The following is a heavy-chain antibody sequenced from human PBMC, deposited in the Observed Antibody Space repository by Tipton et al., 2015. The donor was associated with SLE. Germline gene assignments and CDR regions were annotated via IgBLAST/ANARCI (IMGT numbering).Heavy chain of an antibody. D-gene: IGHD2-8*02. J-gene: IGHJ2*01. CDR2: IYYTGST. Sequence: GLVKPSETLSLTCTVSGGSISSYYWSWIRQPPGKGLEWIGSIYYTGSTYYNPSLKSRVTISVDTSKNQFSLKLSSVTAADTAVYCCARHHRNPGYPGGYYFDLWGRGTLVTVSS. CDR1: GGSISSYY. CDR3: ARHHRNPGYPGGYYFDL. V-gene: IGHV4-59*08.